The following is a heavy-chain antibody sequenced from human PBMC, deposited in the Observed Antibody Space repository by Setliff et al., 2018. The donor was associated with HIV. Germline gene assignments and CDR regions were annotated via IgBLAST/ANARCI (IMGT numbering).Heavy chain of an antibody. J-gene: IGHJ4*02. D-gene: IGHD6-19*01. CDR1: GDSVSSNNAA. Sequence: PSPTLSLTCAISGDSVSSNNAAWNWIRQSPLRGLEWLGRTYFRSKWYFDYAVSVKSRIIINPDTSKNQFSLHLNSVTPEDTAVYYCARGSYGSVLLWGQGTLVTVSS. CDR2: TYFRSKWYF. CDR3: ARGSYGSVLL. V-gene: IGHV6-1*01.